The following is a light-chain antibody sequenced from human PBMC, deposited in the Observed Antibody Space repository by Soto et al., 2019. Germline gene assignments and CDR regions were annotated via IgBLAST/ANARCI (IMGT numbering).Light chain of an antibody. CDR3: SSFTSRFTFV. Sequence: SAQTQPASVSGSPGQSIAISCTGTRSDVGAYNYVSWYQQHPGKAPKLMISEVTNRPSGVSDRFSGSKSGNTASLTISGLQAEDEADYYCSSFTSRFTFVFGTGTKVTVL. CDR1: RSDVGAYNY. CDR2: EVT. V-gene: IGLV2-14*01. J-gene: IGLJ1*01.